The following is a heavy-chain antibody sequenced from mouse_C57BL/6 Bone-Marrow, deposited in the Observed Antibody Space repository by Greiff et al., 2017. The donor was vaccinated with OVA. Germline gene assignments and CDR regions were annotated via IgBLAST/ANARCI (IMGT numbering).Heavy chain of an antibody. D-gene: IGHD1-1*02. CDR3: ARGGWLGFAY. V-gene: IGHV3-6*01. CDR1: GYSITSGYY. J-gene: IGHJ3*01. Sequence: QLQQSGPGLVKPSQSLSLTCSVPGYSITSGYYWNWIRQFPGNKLEWMGYISYDGSNNYNPSLKNRISITRDTSKNQFFLKLNSVTTEDTATYYCARGGWLGFAYWGQGTLVTVSA. CDR2: ISYDGSN.